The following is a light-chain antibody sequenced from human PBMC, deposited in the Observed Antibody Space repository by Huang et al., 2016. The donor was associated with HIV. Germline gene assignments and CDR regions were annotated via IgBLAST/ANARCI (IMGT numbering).Light chain of an antibody. CDR3: QQYYGIPYT. J-gene: IGKJ2*01. CDR1: QTIFYSSNNRNY. Sequence: DIVMTQSPASLAVSLGERATINCKYSQTIFYSSNNRNYLAWYQQKPGNSPKLHIYWASTRDYGVPDRFSGSGSGTDFTLTISSLQAEDVAVYFCQQYYGIPYTFGQGTKLDIK. V-gene: IGKV4-1*01. CDR2: WAS.